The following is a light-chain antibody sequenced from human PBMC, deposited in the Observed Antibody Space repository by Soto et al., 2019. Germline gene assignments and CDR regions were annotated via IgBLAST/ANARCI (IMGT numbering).Light chain of an antibody. CDR1: QSVRSNF. CDR2: GAS. V-gene: IGKV3-20*01. CDR3: QRYDSLRT. Sequence: IVLTQSPGTLSLSPGERATLSFMASQSVRSNFLAWYQQNPGQAPRLLIYGASNRATGIPDRFSGSGSGTDFTLTITRLEAEDFAMYYCQRYDSLRTFGQGTKVDIK. J-gene: IGKJ1*01.